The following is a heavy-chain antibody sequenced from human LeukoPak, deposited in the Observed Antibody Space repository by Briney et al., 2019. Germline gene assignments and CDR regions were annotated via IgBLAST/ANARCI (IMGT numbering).Heavy chain of an antibody. CDR1: GFILNDYG. CDR2: IWFDKNQ. J-gene: IGHJ6*02. V-gene: IGHV3-33*01. CDR3: ARDRHCVNGVCHSPPGMDV. Sequence: PGGSLRLSCAASGFILNDYGMHWVRQAPGKGLEWVADIWFDKNQHFADSVKGRFAISRDNSKNTVYLQINRLRAEDTAVYYCARDRHCVNGVCHSPPGMDVWGQGTTVTVSS. D-gene: IGHD2-8*01.